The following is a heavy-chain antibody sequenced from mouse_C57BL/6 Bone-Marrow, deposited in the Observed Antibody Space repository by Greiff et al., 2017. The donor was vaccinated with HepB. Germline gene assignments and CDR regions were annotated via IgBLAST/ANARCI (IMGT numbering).Heavy chain of an antibody. CDR1: GYSFTSYY. CDR2: IYPGSGNT. CDR3: ARRGFYYYGSSYEGFAY. V-gene: IGHV1-66*01. Sequence: QVQLKESGPELVKPGASVKISCKASGYSFTSYYIHWVKQRPGQGLEWIGWIYPGSGNTKYNEKFKGKATLTADTSSSTAYMQLSSLTSEDSAVYYCARRGFYYYGSSYEGFAYWGQGTLVTVSA. J-gene: IGHJ3*01. D-gene: IGHD1-1*01.